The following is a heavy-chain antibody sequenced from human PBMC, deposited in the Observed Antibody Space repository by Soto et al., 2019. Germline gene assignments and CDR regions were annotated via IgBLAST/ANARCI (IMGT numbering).Heavy chain of an antibody. Sequence: QVQLQESGPGLVKPSQTLSLTCTVSGCSINSGGYYWSWIRQHPGKGLEWIGYIYYTGSTYYNPSLKSRVTISVDTSKNQSSLKLSSVTAADTAVYFCAREIRVVDDSLTGYYYYAMDVWGQGTTVTVSS. D-gene: IGHD3-9*01. CDR3: AREIRVVDDSLTGYYYYAMDV. CDR1: GCSINSGGYY. J-gene: IGHJ6*02. V-gene: IGHV4-31*03. CDR2: IYYTGST.